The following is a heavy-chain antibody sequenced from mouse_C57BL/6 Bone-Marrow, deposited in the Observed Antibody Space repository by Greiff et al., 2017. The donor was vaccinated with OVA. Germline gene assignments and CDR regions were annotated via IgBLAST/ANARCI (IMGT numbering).Heavy chain of an antibody. CDR1: GYTFTSYG. J-gene: IGHJ2*01. D-gene: IGHD3-2*02. CDR3: ARWGQLRLRGAY. V-gene: IGHV1-81*01. Sequence: VQLQQSGAELARPGASVKLSCKASGYTFTSYGISWVKQRTGQGLEWIGEIYPRSGNTYYNEKFKGKATLTADKSSSTAYMELRSLTSEDSAVYFCARWGQLRLRGAYWGQGTTLTVSS. CDR2: IYPRSGNT.